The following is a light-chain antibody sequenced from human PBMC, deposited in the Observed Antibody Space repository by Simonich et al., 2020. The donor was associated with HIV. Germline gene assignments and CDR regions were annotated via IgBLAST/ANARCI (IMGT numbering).Light chain of an antibody. J-gene: IGLJ3*02. CDR1: SSDVGGYNY. CDR2: EFS. Sequence: QSALTQPASVSGSPGHSIPISCTGTSSDVGGYNYVSWYQQHPGKAPKLMIYEFSKRPSGGSNSFSGSKSGNTASLTSSGLQAEDEADYYCSSYTSSSTLVFGRGTKLTVL. V-gene: IGLV2-14*01. CDR3: SSYTSSSTLV.